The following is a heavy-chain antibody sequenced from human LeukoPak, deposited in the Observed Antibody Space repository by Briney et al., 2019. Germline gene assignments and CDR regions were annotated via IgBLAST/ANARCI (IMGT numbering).Heavy chain of an antibody. CDR3: ARDNSGWYSVYFDY. D-gene: IGHD6-19*01. V-gene: IGHV3-48*04. J-gene: IGHJ4*02. Sequence: GGSLRLSCAASGFTFSSYSMNWVRQAPGKGLEWVSYISSSSSTIYYADSVKGRFTISRDNAKNSLYLQMNSLRAEDTAVYYCARDNSGWYSVYFDYWGQGTLVTVSS. CDR1: GFTFSSYS. CDR2: ISSSSSTI.